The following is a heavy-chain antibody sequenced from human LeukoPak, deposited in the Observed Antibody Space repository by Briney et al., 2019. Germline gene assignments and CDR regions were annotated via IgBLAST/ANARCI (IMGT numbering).Heavy chain of an antibody. CDR2: INPSGGST. J-gene: IGHJ5*02. CDR3: ARAGAVVDNWFDP. CDR1: GYTFTSYY. Sequence: GASVKVSCKASGYTFTSYYMHWVRQAPGQGLEWMGIINPSGGSTSYAQKFQGRVTMTTDTSTSTAYMELRSLRSDDTAVYYCARAGAVVDNWFDPWGQGTLVTVSS. D-gene: IGHD2-15*01. V-gene: IGHV1-46*01.